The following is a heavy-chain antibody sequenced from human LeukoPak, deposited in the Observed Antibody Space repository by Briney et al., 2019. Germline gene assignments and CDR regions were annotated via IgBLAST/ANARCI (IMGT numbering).Heavy chain of an antibody. CDR2: IYYSGST. CDR1: GGSISSYY. D-gene: IGHD3-22*01. CDR3: ARAGDSSGYYYGYYYYGMDV. Sequence: SETLSLTCTVSGGSISSYYWSWIRQPPGKGLEWIGYIYYSGSTNYNPSLKIRVTISADTSKNQFSLQLSSVTAADTAVYYCARAGDSSGYYYGYYYYGMDVWGQGTTVTVSS. J-gene: IGHJ6*02. V-gene: IGHV4-59*01.